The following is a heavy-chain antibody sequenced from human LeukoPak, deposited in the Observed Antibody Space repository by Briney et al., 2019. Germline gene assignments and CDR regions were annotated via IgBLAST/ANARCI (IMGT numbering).Heavy chain of an antibody. CDR2: MYLSGTT. D-gene: IGHD3-22*01. Sequence: SETLSLTCTVSGDSINSLDLWSWVRQPPGKGLEWIGEMYLSGTTHSNPSVKSRVTISIDKSKNQFSLKLSSVTAADTAVYYCARGGVYIPSYFDPWGQGTLVTVSS. V-gene: IGHV4-4*02. CDR3: ARGGVYIPSYFDP. CDR1: GDSINSLDL. J-gene: IGHJ4*02.